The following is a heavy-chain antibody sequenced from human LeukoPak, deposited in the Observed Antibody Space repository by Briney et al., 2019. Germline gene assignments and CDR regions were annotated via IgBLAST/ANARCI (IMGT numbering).Heavy chain of an antibody. J-gene: IGHJ4*02. V-gene: IGHV1-24*01. CDR1: GYTLTELS. CDR2: FDPEGGGT. Sequence: ASVKVSCKVSGYTLTELSMHWVRQAPGKGREGMGGFDPEGGGTIYAQKFQGRVTMTEDTSTDTAYMELSSLRSEDTAVYYCATPNSGSYPTDSFDYWGQGTLVTVSS. CDR3: ATPNSGSYPTDSFDY. D-gene: IGHD1-26*01.